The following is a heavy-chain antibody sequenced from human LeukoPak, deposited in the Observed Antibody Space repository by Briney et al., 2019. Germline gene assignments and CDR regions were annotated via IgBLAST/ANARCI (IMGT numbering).Heavy chain of an antibody. D-gene: IGHD2-15*01. V-gene: IGHV1-24*01. Sequence: ASVKVSCKVSGYTLTELSMHWVRQAPGKGLEWMGGFDPEDGETIYAQKFQGRVTMTRDASTSTVYMELSSLRSEDTAVYYCARDCSGGSCYWFGYWGQGTLVTVSS. CDR2: FDPEDGET. J-gene: IGHJ4*02. CDR1: GYTLTELS. CDR3: ARDCSGGSCYWFGY.